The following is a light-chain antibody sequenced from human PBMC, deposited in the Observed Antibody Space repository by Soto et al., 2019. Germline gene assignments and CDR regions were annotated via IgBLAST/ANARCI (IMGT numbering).Light chain of an antibody. V-gene: IGKV2-30*01. CDR3: IHASHWPHS. Sequence: DVVLTQSPLSLPVTLGQPASVSCKSSQSLVYSNGGTYLNWFHQRPGQSPRRLIYHVSSRDSGVLPRFSGSGSGPDFTLKISRVEAEDVVVFFCIHASHWPHSFGQGTKLEIK. J-gene: IGKJ2*01. CDR2: HVS. CDR1: QSLVYSNGGTY.